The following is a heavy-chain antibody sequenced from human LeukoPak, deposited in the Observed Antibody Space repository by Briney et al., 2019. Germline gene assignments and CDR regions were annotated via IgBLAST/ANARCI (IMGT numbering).Heavy chain of an antibody. CDR1: GFTLSDSA. D-gene: IGHD1-26*01. J-gene: IGHJ5*02. Sequence: PGGSLRLFCAASGFTLSDSAIHWVRQASGKGLEWVGLIDRPAKSYATAYGASVGGRFTISRDDSKNTAYLQMDSLKTEDTALYYCTRDRGTYNWLDPWGQGTLVTVSS. CDR2: IDRPAKSYAT. CDR3: TRDRGTYNWLDP. V-gene: IGHV3-73*01.